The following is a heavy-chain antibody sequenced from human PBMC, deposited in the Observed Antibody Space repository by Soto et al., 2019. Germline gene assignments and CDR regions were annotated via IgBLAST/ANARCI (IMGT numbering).Heavy chain of an antibody. V-gene: IGHV1-2*04. CDR1: GYTFTGYY. CDR3: ARAGPLDYYYYYGMDV. Sequence: ASVKVSCKASGYTFTGYYMHWVRQAPGQGLEWMGWINPNSGGTNYAQKFQGWVTMTRDTSISTAYMELSRLRSDDTAVYYCARAGPLDYYYYYGMDVWGQGTTVTSP. CDR2: INPNSGGT. J-gene: IGHJ6*02. D-gene: IGHD7-27*01.